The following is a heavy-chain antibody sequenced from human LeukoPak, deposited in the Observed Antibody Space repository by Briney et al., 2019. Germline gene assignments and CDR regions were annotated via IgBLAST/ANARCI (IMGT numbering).Heavy chain of an antibody. CDR1: GFTFSSYF. D-gene: IGHD3-22*01. J-gene: IGHJ4*02. Sequence: GGSLRLSCAASGFTFSSYFMNWVRQAPGKGLEWVANIKHDGGETYYVDSVKGRFTISRDNAKNSLYLQMNGLRAVDTAVYYCARGLYYDSSAYFDFWGQGSLVTVSS. V-gene: IGHV3-7*05. CDR3: ARGLYYDSSAYFDF. CDR2: IKHDGGET.